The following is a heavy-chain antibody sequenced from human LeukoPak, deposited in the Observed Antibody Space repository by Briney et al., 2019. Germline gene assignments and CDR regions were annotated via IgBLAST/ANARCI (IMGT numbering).Heavy chain of an antibody. Sequence: SETLSLTCAVYGGSFSGYYWGWIRQPPGKGLEWIGEINHSGSTNYNPSLKSRVTISADTSKNQFSLKLSSVTAADTAVYYCARGGGDYYDSSGYYLDYWGQGTLVTVSS. D-gene: IGHD3-22*01. CDR1: GGSFSGYY. J-gene: IGHJ4*02. V-gene: IGHV4-34*01. CDR3: ARGGGDYYDSSGYYLDY. CDR2: INHSGST.